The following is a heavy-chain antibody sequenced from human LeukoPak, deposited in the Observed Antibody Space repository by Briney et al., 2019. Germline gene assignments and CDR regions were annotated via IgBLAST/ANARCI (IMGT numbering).Heavy chain of an antibody. CDR2: ISSNGGST. D-gene: IGHD6-13*01. CDR1: GFTFSSYA. Sequence: PGGSLRLSSVASGFTFSSYAMHWVRQAPGKGLEYVSAISSNGGSTYYANSVQGRFTISRDNSKNALYLQMGSFRAEDMAVYYCARGPSSSWSLTSHYYYMDVWGKGITVTVS. J-gene: IGHJ6*03. CDR3: ARGPSSSWSLTSHYYYMDV. V-gene: IGHV3-64*01.